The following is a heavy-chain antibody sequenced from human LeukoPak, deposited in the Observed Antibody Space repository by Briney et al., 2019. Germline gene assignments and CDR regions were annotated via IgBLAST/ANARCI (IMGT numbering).Heavy chain of an antibody. V-gene: IGHV3-21*04. D-gene: IGHD3-16*02. J-gene: IGHJ5*02. CDR3: ARGSYDYVWGSYRSNWFDP. CDR2: ISSSSSYI. CDR1: GFTFSSYS. Sequence: GGSLRLSCAASGFTFSSYSMNWVRQAPGKGLEWVSSISSSSSYIYYADSVKGRFTISRDNAKNSLYLQMNSLRAEDTAVYYCARGSYDYVWGSYRSNWFDPWGQGTLVTVSS.